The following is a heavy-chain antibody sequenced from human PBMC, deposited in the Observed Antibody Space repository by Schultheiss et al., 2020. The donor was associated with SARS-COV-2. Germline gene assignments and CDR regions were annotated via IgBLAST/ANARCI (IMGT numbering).Heavy chain of an antibody. CDR2: LSGSGVNT. CDR1: GVTFSSYA. V-gene: IGHV3-23*01. J-gene: IGHJ3*02. Sequence: GGSLRLSCAVSGVTFSSYAMSWVRQAPGKGLEWVSALSGSGVNTYYADSVKGRFTISRDNSKNTVHLQMNSLRAEDTGIYYCARVHRTIYIIDASDIWGQGKMVTVAS. D-gene: IGHD3-3*01. CDR3: ARVHRTIYIIDASDI.